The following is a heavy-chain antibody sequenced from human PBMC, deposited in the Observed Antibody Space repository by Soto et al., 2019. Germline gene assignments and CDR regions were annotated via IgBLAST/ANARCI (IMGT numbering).Heavy chain of an antibody. CDR1: GFTFSTYW. J-gene: IGHJ4*01. CDR3: ARDKVVRVTTLDN. Sequence: PGGSLRLSCVVSGFTFSTYWMSWVRQAPGKGLEWVANIKEDGSEKYYLDSVKGRFTIYRDSAKNSLYLQMNSLRAEDTAVYYCARDKVVRVTTLDNWGQGTLVTVSS. D-gene: IGHD1-26*01. V-gene: IGHV3-7*03. CDR2: IKEDGSEK.